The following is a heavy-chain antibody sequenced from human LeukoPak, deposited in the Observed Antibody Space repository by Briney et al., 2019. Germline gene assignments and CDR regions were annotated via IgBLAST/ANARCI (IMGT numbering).Heavy chain of an antibody. D-gene: IGHD2-21*02. CDR3: ARGSGFVVVTAIWRGNYYGMDV. Sequence: ASVRVSCKASGYTFTGYYMHWVRQAPGQGLEWMGRINPNSGGTNYAQKFQGRVTMTRDTSISTAYMELSRLRSDDTAVYYCARGSGFVVVTAIWRGNYYGMDVWGQGTTVTVSS. J-gene: IGHJ6*02. V-gene: IGHV1-2*06. CDR1: GYTFTGYY. CDR2: INPNSGGT.